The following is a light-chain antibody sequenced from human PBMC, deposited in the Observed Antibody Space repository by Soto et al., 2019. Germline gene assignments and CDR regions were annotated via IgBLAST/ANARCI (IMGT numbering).Light chain of an antibody. CDR3: QSADTSDHWV. V-gene: IGLV3-25*02. CDR1: ALPKQY. Sequence: SYELTQPPSVSVSPGQTARITCSGDALPKQYAYWYQQKPGQAPVLMIYKDTERPSGTPERFSGSSSGTTVTLTISGVQAEDEADYYCQSADTSDHWVFGGGTKLTVL. CDR2: KDT. J-gene: IGLJ3*02.